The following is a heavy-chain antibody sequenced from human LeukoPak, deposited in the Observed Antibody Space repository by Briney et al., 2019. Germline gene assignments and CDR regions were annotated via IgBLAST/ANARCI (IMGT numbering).Heavy chain of an antibody. J-gene: IGHJ4*02. V-gene: IGHV4-39*07. D-gene: IGHD1-14*01. Sequence: TETLSLTCTVAGGSISRSSYYWGWIRQPPGKGLEWIGSIYYSGSTYYNPSLKSRVTISVDTSKNQFSLKLSSVTAADTAVYYCARVGNLGVQADYWGQGTLVTVSS. CDR2: IYYSGST. CDR3: ARVGNLGVQADY. CDR1: GGSISRSSYY.